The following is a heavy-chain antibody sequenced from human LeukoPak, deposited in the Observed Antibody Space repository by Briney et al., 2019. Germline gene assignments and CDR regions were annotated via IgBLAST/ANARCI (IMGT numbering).Heavy chain of an antibody. CDR2: ISSSGSTI. J-gene: IGHJ4*02. Sequence: GGSLRLSCAASGFTFSSYEMNWVRQAPGKGREWVSYISSSGSTIYYADSVKGRFTISRDNAKNSLYLQMNSLRAEDTAVYYCAREGRGDSVDYWGQGTLVTVSS. CDR3: AREGRGDSVDY. CDR1: GFTFSSYE. D-gene: IGHD4-17*01. V-gene: IGHV3-48*03.